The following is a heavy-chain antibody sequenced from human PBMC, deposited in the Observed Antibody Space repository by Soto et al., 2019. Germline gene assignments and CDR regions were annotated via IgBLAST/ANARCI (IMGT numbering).Heavy chain of an antibody. CDR2: IYYSGST. CDR3: AREYYYDSSGYYSVIDY. Sequence: SETLSLTCTVSGGSISSGDYYWSWIRQPPGKGLEWIGYIYYSGSTYYNPSLKSRVTISADTSKNQFSLKLSSVTAADTAVYYCAREYYYDSSGYYSVIDYWGQGTLVTVSS. D-gene: IGHD3-22*01. J-gene: IGHJ4*02. CDR1: GGSISSGDYY. V-gene: IGHV4-30-4*01.